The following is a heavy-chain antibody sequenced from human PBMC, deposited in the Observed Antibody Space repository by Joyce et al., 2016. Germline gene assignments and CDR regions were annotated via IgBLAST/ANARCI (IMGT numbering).Heavy chain of an antibody. CDR3: ARLLGHDYHQWFDP. D-gene: IGHD3-16*01. CDR1: GFRFTDYW. J-gene: IGHJ5*02. Sequence: EVQLVQSGVEVKKPGESLKISCKGSGFRFTDYWIGWGGQMPGKGLEWLGMIFPGDSDARYSPSFQGHVTISVDKSISTAYLHWSGLKASDTAMYYCARLLGHDYHQWFDPWGQGTLVTVSS. CDR2: IFPGDSDA. V-gene: IGHV5-51*01.